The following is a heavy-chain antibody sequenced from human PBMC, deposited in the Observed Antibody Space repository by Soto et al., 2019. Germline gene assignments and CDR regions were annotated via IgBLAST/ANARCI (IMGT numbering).Heavy chain of an antibody. J-gene: IGHJ4*01. CDR1: GGTFSSYA. Sequence: GASVKVSCKASGGTFSSYAISWVRQAPGQGLEWMGGIIPIFGTANYAQKFQGRVTITADESTSTAYMELSSLRSEDTAVYYCARDRGHSSWFLDYFDYWGQGTLVTVSS. CDR2: IIPIFGTA. D-gene: IGHD6-13*01. V-gene: IGHV1-69*13. CDR3: ARDRGHSSWFLDYFDY.